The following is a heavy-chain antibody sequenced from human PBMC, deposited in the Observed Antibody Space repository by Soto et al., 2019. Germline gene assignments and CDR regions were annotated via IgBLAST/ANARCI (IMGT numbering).Heavy chain of an antibody. CDR3: AKDAGDFSSGYYPLIDY. Sequence: GGSLRLSCAASGFTFSSYAMSWVRQAPGKGLEWVSAISGSGGSTYYADSVKGRFTISRDNSKNTLYLQMNSLRAEDTAVYYCAKDAGDFSSGYYPLIDYWGQGTLVTVSS. D-gene: IGHD3-22*01. J-gene: IGHJ4*02. CDR2: ISGSGGST. V-gene: IGHV3-23*01. CDR1: GFTFSSYA.